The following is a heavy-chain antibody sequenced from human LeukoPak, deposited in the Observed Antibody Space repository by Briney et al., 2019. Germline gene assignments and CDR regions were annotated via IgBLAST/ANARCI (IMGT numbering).Heavy chain of an antibody. Sequence: GGSLRLSCAASGFTFSSYSMNWVRQAPGKGLEWVSSISCSSSYIYYADSVKGRFTISRDNAKNSLYLQMNSLRAEDTAVYYCARDMIVVVPAAIHWFDPWGQGTLVTVSS. J-gene: IGHJ5*02. CDR2: ISCSSSYI. V-gene: IGHV3-21*01. D-gene: IGHD2-2*01. CDR3: ARDMIVVVPAAIHWFDP. CDR1: GFTFSSYS.